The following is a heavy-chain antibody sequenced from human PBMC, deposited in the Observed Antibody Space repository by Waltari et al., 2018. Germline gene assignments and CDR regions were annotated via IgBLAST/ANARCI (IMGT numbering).Heavy chain of an antibody. D-gene: IGHD1-26*01. CDR1: GGSISNYF. CDR2: IYTSENT. V-gene: IGHV4-4*07. CDR3: ARENRGRSYSHFDY. Sequence: QVQLQESGPGLVKPSETLSLTCTVSGGSISNYFWSWIRQPAGKGLEWIGRIYTSENTNYNPSLKSRVTMSVDTSKNQFSLKLNSVTAADTAVYCCARENRGRSYSHFDYWGQGTLVTVSS. J-gene: IGHJ4*02.